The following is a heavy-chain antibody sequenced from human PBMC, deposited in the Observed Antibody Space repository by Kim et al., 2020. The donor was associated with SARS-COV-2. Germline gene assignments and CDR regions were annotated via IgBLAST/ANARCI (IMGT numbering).Heavy chain of an antibody. CDR3: ARDDGLPRNTVIDY. Sequence: ASVKVSCKASGYTFTSYAMNWVRQAPGQGREWMGWINTNTGNPTYAQGFTGRFVFSLDTSVSTADLQTSSLKAEDTAVYYCARDDGLPRNTVIDYWGQGTLVTVSS. V-gene: IGHV7-4-1*02. J-gene: IGHJ4*02. D-gene: IGHD3-16*02. CDR1: GYTFTSYA. CDR2: INTNTGNP.